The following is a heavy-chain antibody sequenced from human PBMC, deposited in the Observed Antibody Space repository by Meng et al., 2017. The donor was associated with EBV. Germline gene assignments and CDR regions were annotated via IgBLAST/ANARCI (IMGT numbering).Heavy chain of an antibody. J-gene: IGHJ4*02. Sequence: QVQLVQSGAAVKKPXASVKVXCKASGYTFTSYDISWVRQATGQGLEWRGWMNPNSGNTGYAQKFQGRVTMTRNTSISTAYMELSSLRSEDTAVYYCARSSPVRFGELSNWGQGTLVTVSS. CDR3: ARSSPVRFGELSN. V-gene: IGHV1-8*01. CDR1: GYTFTSYD. D-gene: IGHD3-10*01. CDR2: MNPNSGNT.